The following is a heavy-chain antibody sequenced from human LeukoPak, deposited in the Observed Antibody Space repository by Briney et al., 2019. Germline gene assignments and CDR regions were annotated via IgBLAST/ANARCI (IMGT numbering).Heavy chain of an antibody. CDR3: ARLSAYYYGSYFYYYMDV. V-gene: IGHV3-7*01. J-gene: IGHJ6*03. CDR2: IRQDESER. Sequence: PGGSLRLSCEGSGFSFSSYWMTWVRQLPGKGTEWVANIRQDESERYFADSVKGRFTISRDNAKKSVYLHMSSLRAEDTALYYCARLSAYYYGSYFYYYMDVWGKGTTVTVSS. D-gene: IGHD3-10*01. CDR1: GFSFSSYW.